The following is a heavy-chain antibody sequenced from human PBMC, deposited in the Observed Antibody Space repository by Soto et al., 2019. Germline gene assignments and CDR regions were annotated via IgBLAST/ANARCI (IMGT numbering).Heavy chain of an antibody. CDR1: GGSISNFY. CDR3: ARGIAVAGRFDY. D-gene: IGHD6-19*01. V-gene: IGHV4-59*01. CDR2: IYYSGST. Sequence: PSETLSLTCTVSGGSISNFYWSWIRQSPGKGLEWIGYIYYSGSTNYNPSLKSRVTISVDTSKNQFSLKLSSVTAADTAVYYCARGIAVAGRFDYWGQGTLVTVSS. J-gene: IGHJ4*02.